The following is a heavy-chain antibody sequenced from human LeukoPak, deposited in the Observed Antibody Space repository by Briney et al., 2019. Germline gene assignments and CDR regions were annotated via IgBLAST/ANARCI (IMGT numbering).Heavy chain of an antibody. V-gene: IGHV4-39*07. Sequence: SETLSLTCTVSGGSISSSSYYWGRIRQPPGKGLEWIGSIYYSGSTYYNPSLKSRVTISVDTSKNQFSLKLSSVTAADTAVYYCARYAYNWNRPDGCFDYWGQGTLVTVSS. J-gene: IGHJ4*02. CDR2: IYYSGST. CDR1: GGSISSSSYY. CDR3: ARYAYNWNRPDGCFDY. D-gene: IGHD1-20*01.